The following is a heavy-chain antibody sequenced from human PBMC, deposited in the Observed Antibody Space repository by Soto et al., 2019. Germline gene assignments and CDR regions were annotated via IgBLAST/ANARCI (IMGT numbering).Heavy chain of an antibody. V-gene: IGHV4-61*08. J-gene: IGHJ5*02. CDR1: GGSISSGGYY. CDR3: ARATKSHWFDP. Sequence: SETLSLTCTVSGGSISSGGYYWSWIRQHPGKGLEWIGYIYYSGSTNYNPSLKSRVTISVDTSKNQFSLKLSSVTAADTAVYYCARATKSHWFDPWGQGTLVTVSS. CDR2: IYYSGST.